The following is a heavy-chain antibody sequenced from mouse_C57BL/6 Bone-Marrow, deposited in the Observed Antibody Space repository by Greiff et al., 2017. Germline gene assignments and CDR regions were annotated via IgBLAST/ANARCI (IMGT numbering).Heavy chain of an antibody. J-gene: IGHJ3*01. CDR2: IYPRSGNT. CDR3: AGSWFAY. V-gene: IGHV1-81*01. CDR1: GYTFTSYG. Sequence: VMLVESGAELARPGASVKLSCKASGYTFTSYGISWVKQRTGKGLEWIGEIYPRSGNTYYNEKFKGKATLTADKASSTAYMELRSLTSEDSAVYFCAGSWFAYWGQGTLVTVSA.